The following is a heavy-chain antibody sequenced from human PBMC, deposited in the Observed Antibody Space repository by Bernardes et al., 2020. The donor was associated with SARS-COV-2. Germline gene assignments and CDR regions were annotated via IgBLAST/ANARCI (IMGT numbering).Heavy chain of an antibody. D-gene: IGHD3-3*01. CDR3: VKGHYMWGSFGIS. V-gene: IGHV3-64D*08. J-gene: IGHJ4*02. Sequence: GGSLRLSCSGSGFTFNNSGMHWVRQAPGKGLEYVAGIRSDGRTPHYVDSVKGRFTISRDNSKNTLYLQMSGLRTEDTSLYYCVKGHYMWGSFGISWGQGTLVIVSS. CDR2: IRSDGRTP. CDR1: GFTFNNSG.